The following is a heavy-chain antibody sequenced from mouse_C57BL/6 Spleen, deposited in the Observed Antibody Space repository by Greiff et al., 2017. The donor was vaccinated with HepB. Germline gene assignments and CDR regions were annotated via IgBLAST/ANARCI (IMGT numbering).Heavy chain of an antibody. CDR1: GYAFSSSW. J-gene: IGHJ2*01. V-gene: IGHV1-82*01. D-gene: IGHD2-1*01. Sequence: VKLKQSGPELVKPGASVKISCKASGYAFSSSWMNWVKQRPGKGLEWIGRIYPGDGDTNYNGKFKGKATLTADKSSSTAYMQLSSLTSEDSAVYFCARRDGNYPFDYWGQGTTLTVSS. CDR3: ARRDGNYPFDY. CDR2: IYPGDGDT.